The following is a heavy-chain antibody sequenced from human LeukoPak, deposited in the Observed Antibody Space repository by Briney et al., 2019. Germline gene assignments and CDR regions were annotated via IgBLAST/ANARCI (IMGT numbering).Heavy chain of an antibody. CDR3: ASEAMKIKHRITMIVVALDY. J-gene: IGHJ4*02. CDR2: IIPIFGTA. V-gene: IGHV1-69*05. D-gene: IGHD3-22*01. CDR1: GGTFSGYA. Sequence: SVKVSCKASGGTFSGYAISWVRQAPGQGLEWMGRIIPIFGTANYAQKFQGRVTITTDESTSTAFMELSSLRSEDTAVYYCASEAMKIKHRITMIVVALDYWGQGTLVTVSS.